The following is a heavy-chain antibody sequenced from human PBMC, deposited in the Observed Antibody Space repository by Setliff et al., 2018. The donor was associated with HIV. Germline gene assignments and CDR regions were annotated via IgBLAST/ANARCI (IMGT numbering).Heavy chain of an antibody. Sequence: GGSLRLSCGASGFTFSSFAMNWVRHAPGKGLEWVSAVSGSGTATEYADSVKGRFTISRDNSKNTVYLQMNNLRVEDTAVYYCARSPQGGYFDHWGQGTLVTVSS. J-gene: IGHJ4*03. CDR3: ARSPQGGYFDH. CDR2: VSGSGTAT. V-gene: IGHV3-23*01. CDR1: GFTFSSFA.